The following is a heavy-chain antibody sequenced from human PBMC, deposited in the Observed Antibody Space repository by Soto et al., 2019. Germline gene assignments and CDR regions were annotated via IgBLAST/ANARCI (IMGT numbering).Heavy chain of an antibody. Sequence: PSETRCLTCTVSGCSISSYHWSWIRQSPGKGLEWIGYTSNSAPTIYNPSLKSRVTISADTSKNQFSLRLSSVTAADTAVYFCARLFRDVYNAVEYWGQGALVTVSS. CDR3: ARLFRDVYNAVEY. CDR1: GCSISSYH. J-gene: IGHJ4*02. CDR2: TSNSAPT. D-gene: IGHD3-3*01. V-gene: IGHV4-59*08.